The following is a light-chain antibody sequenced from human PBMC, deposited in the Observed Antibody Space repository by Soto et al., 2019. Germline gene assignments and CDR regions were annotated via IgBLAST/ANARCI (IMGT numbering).Light chain of an antibody. CDR2: GAS. CDR3: QQYNNWPRT. Sequence: EIVMTQSPSTLSVSPGERASLSCWASQSVSSNLAWYQKKPGQAPRLLMYGASTRAAGIPGRFSGSGSGTDFILTISSLQSEDFAVYYCQQYNNWPRTFGQGTKVDIK. J-gene: IGKJ1*01. CDR1: QSVSSN. V-gene: IGKV3-15*01.